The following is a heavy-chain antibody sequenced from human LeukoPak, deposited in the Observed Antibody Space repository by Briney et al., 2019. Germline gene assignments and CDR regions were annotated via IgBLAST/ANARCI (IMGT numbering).Heavy chain of an antibody. CDR2: IYHSGST. V-gene: IGHV4-38-2*01. CDR1: GYSISSGYY. Sequence: SETLSLTCAVSGYSISSGYYWGWIRQPPGKGLEWIGSIYHSGSTYYNPSLKSRVTISVDTSKNQFSLKLSSVTAADTAVYYCAGLAPAAKLRYYYMDVWGKGTTVTVSS. J-gene: IGHJ6*03. D-gene: IGHD2-2*01. CDR3: AGLAPAAKLRYYYMDV.